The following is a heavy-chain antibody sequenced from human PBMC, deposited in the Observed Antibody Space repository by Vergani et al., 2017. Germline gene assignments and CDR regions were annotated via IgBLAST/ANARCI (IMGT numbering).Heavy chain of an antibody. V-gene: IGHV3-53*01. Sequence: EVQLVESGGGLIQPGGSLRLSCAASGFTVSSNYMSWVRQAPGKGLEWVSVIYSGGSTYYADSVKGRFTISRDNSKNTLYLQMNSLRAEVTAVYYCATDIVATGGWYYYYYMDVWGKGTTVTVSS. CDR1: GFTVSSNY. D-gene: IGHD5-12*01. CDR3: ATDIVATGGWYYYYYMDV. J-gene: IGHJ6*03. CDR2: IYSGGST.